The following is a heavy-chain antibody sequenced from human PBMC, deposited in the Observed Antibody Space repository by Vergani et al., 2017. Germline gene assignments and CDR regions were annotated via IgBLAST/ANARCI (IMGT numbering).Heavy chain of an antibody. CDR3: ARLVEMATIVDY. CDR1: GGSISSSSYY. D-gene: IGHD5-24*01. V-gene: IGHV4-39*01. Sequence: QLQLQESGPGLVKPSENLSLTCTVSGGSISSSSYYWGWIRQPPGKGLEWIGSIYYSGSTYYNPSLESRVTISVDTSKNQFSLKLSSVTAADTAVYYCARLVEMATIVDYWGQGTLVTVSS. J-gene: IGHJ4*02. CDR2: IYYSGST.